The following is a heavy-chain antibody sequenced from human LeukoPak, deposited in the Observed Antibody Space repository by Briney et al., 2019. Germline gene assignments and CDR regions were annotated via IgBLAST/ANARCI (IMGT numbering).Heavy chain of an antibody. CDR1: GFTFSSYA. J-gene: IGHJ4*02. CDR2: ISGSGGST. Sequence: GGSLRLSCAASGFTFSSYAMSWVRQAPGKGPEWVSAISGSGGSTYYADSVKGRFTISRDNSKNTLYLQMNSLRAEDTAVYYCVKDLGAAAAPFDYWGQGTLVTVSS. V-gene: IGHV3-23*01. D-gene: IGHD6-13*01. CDR3: VKDLGAAAAPFDY.